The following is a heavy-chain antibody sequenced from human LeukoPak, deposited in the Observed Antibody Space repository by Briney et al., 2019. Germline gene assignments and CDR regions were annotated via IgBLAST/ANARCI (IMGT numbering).Heavy chain of an antibody. D-gene: IGHD3-3*01. CDR2: INTNTGDP. CDR3: ARDTPTIFGVVMDY. CDR1: GYTFTSYA. J-gene: IGHJ4*02. V-gene: IGHV7-4-1*02. Sequence: ASVKVSCKASGYTFTSYAMNWVRQAPGQGLEWMGWINTNTGDPTYAQGFTGRFVFSLDTSVSTAYLQISSLKAEDTAVYYCARDTPTIFGVVMDYWGQGTLVTVSS.